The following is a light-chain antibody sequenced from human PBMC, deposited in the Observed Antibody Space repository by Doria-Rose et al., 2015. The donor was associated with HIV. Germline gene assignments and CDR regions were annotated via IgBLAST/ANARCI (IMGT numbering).Light chain of an antibody. V-gene: IGLV2-14*03. CDR1: RSYVGCFGY. J-gene: IGLJ1*01. CDR2: DVS. CDR3: NSYTTSSTHNYV. Sequence: SPVQSIPISCTGTRSYVGCFGYVSWYQQHPGKAPKLMIYDVSSRPSGVSNRFSGPKSGDTASLIISGLQAEDEADYYCNSYTTSSTHNYVFGTGTKVTVL.